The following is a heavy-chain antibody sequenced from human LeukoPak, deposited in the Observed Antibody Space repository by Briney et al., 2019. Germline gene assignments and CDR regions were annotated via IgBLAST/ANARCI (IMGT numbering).Heavy chain of an antibody. CDR3: ARGRIAAAAVGGKIDY. D-gene: IGHD6-13*01. J-gene: IGHJ4*02. V-gene: IGHV4-34*01. CDR2: INHSGST. Sequence: SETLSLTCAVYGGSFSGYYWSWIRQPPGKGLEWIGEINHSGSTNYNPSLKSRVTISVDTSKNQFSLKLSSVTAADTAVYYCARGRIAAAAVGGKIDYWGQGTLVTVSS. CDR1: GGSFSGYY.